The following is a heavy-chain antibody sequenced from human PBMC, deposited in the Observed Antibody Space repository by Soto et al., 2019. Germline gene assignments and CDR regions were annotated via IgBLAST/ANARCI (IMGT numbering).Heavy chain of an antibody. CDR2: ISSSSSYI. J-gene: IGHJ4*02. V-gene: IGHV3-21*01. D-gene: IGHD6-19*01. Sequence: GESLKISCAASGFTFSSYSMNWVRQAPGKGLEWVSSISSSSSYIYYADSVKGRFTISRDNAKNSLYLQMNSLRAEDTAVYYCARDSEPGSSGWYDYWGQGTLVTVSS. CDR3: ARDSEPGSSGWYDY. CDR1: GFTFSSYS.